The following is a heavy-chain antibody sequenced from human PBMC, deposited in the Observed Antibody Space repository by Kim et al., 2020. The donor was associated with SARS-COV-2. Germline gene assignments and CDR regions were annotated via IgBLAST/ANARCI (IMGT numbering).Heavy chain of an antibody. Sequence: GGSLRLSCAASGFTFSSYDMHWVRQATGKGLEWVSAIGTAGDTYYPGSVKGRFTISRENAKNSLYLQMNSLRAGDTAVYYCARVMRGGDGTPWYFDLWGRGTLVTVSS. D-gene: IGHD2-21*02. CDR3: ARVMRGGDGTPWYFDL. CDR2: IGTAGDT. V-gene: IGHV3-13*04. J-gene: IGHJ2*01. CDR1: GFTFSSYD.